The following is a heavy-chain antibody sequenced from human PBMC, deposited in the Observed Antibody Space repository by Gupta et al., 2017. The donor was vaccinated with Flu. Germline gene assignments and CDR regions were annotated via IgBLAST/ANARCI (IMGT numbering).Heavy chain of an antibody. CDR3: AKDPLHPYDFGSGYGFGGFDY. CDR2: ISYDGSNK. Sequence: QVQLVESGGGVVQPGRSLRRYCAASGFTLSSYGMHWVRQAPGKGLEWVAVISYDGSNKYYADSVKGRFTISRDNSKNTLYLQMNSLRAEETAVYYCAKDPLHPYDFGSGYGFGGFDYWGQGTLITVSS. CDR1: GFTLSSYG. V-gene: IGHV3-30*18. J-gene: IGHJ4*02. D-gene: IGHD3-3*01.